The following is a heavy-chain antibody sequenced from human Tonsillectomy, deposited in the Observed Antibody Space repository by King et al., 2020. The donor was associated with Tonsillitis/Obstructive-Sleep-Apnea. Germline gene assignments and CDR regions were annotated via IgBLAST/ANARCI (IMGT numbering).Heavy chain of an antibody. V-gene: IGHV3-30*01. D-gene: IGHD4-11*01. J-gene: IGHJ4*02. CDR2: ISYDESNK. CDR1: EFTFSSYA. Sequence: QLVESGGGVVQPGRSLRLSCAASEFTFSSYAMHWARQAPGKGLEWVAVISYDESNKYYADSVKGRFTISRDNSKNTPYLQMNSLSAEDTAVYYCVRETYSQIYFDYWGQGTLVTVSS. CDR3: VRETYSQIYFDY.